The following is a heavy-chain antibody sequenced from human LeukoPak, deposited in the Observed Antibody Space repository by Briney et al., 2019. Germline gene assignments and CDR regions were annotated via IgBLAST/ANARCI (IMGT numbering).Heavy chain of an antibody. Sequence: ASVKVSCKASGYTFTSYDINWVRQAPGQGLEWMGWMNPNSGNTGYAQKFQGRVTMTRNTSISTAYMELSSLRSEDTAVYYCARGRGITMIVVVSNNWFDPWGQGTLVTVSS. CDR3: ARGRGITMIVVVSNNWFDP. V-gene: IGHV1-8*01. D-gene: IGHD3-22*01. CDR1: GYTFTSYD. CDR2: MNPNSGNT. J-gene: IGHJ5*02.